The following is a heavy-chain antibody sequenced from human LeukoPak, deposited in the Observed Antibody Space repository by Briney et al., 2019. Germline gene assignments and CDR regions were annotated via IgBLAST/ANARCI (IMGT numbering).Heavy chain of an antibody. CDR3: ARDTDTMVRGVIGVAAFDI. V-gene: IGHV3-21*01. CDR2: ISSSSSYI. D-gene: IGHD3-10*01. Sequence: KPGGSLRLSCAASGFTFSSYSMNWVRQAPGKGLEWVSSISSSSSYIYYADSVKGRFTISRGNAKNSLYLQMNSLRAEDTAVYYCARDTDTMVRGVIGVAAFDIWSQGTMVTVSS. CDR1: GFTFSSYS. J-gene: IGHJ3*02.